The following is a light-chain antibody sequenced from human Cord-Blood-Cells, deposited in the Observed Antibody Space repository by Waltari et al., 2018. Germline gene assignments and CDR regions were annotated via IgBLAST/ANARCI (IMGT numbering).Light chain of an antibody. J-gene: IGLJ1*01. CDR2: DVS. CDR3: SSYTSSSTR. Sequence: QSALTQPASVSGSPGQSITISCTGTSSDVGGYNYVSWYQQHPAKAPKLMIYDVSNRPSGVSNRFSGSKSGNTASLTSSGLQAGDEVDYYCSSYTSSSTRFGTGTKVTVL. V-gene: IGLV2-14*01. CDR1: SSDVGGYNY.